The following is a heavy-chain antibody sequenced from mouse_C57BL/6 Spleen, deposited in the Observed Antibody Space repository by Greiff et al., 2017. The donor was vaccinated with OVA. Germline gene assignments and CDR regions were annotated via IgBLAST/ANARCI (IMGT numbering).Heavy chain of an antibody. CDR1: GYTFTSYW. V-gene: IGHV1-69*01. CDR2: IDPSDSYT. CDR3: ARGYYGSSYGYFDV. Sequence: VKLQESGAELVMPGASVKLSCKASGYTFTSYWMHWVKQRPGQGLEWIGEIDPSDSYTNYNQKFKGKSTLTVDKSSSTSYMQLSSLTSEDSAVYYCARGYYGSSYGYFDVWGTGTTVTVSS. D-gene: IGHD1-1*01. J-gene: IGHJ1*03.